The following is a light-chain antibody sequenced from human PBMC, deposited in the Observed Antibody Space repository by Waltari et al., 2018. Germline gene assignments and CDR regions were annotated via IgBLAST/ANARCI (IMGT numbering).Light chain of an antibody. CDR2: GAY. CDR1: QSVSSN. CDR3: QQYNKWPLT. Sequence: EIVMTQSPATLSVSPGERATLSCRASQSVSSNLAWYQQKPGQAPRLLIYGAYTRATGIPARFSGSGSGIEFTLTISSLQSEDLAVYYCQQYNKWPLTFGPGTKVDIK. V-gene: IGKV3-15*01. J-gene: IGKJ3*01.